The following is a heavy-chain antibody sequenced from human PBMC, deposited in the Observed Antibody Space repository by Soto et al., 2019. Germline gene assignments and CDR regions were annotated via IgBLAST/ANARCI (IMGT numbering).Heavy chain of an antibody. V-gene: IGHV3-30*18. CDR1: GFTFRNYV. Sequence: QVQLVESGGGVVKPGRSLSLSCAASGFTFRNYVMHWVRQAPGKGLEWVAVISSDGSNKYYADSVKGRFTISRDNSKNTLYLQINSLRIEDTAVYYCTKDRATHRNYWGQGTLVTVSS. J-gene: IGHJ4*02. CDR3: TKDRATHRNY. CDR2: ISSDGSNK. D-gene: IGHD5-12*01.